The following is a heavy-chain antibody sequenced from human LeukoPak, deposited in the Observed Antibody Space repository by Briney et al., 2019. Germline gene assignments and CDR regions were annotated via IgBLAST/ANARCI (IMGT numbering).Heavy chain of an antibody. Sequence: SETLSLTCTVSGGSISSYYWSWIRQPPGKGLEWIGYIYTSGSTNYNPSLKSRVTISVDTSKNQFSLTLSSVTAADTAVYYCARILAYCGGDCHDAFDIWGQGTMVTVSS. CDR2: IYTSGST. CDR1: GGSISSYY. CDR3: ARILAYCGGDCHDAFDI. D-gene: IGHD2-21*02. V-gene: IGHV4-4*09. J-gene: IGHJ3*02.